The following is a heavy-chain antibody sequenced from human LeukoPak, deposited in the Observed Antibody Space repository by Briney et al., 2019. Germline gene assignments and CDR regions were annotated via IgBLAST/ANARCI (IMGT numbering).Heavy chain of an antibody. CDR1: GFTFSSYS. V-gene: IGHV3-21*01. Sequence: GGSLRLSCAASGFTFSSYSMNWVRQAPGKGLEWVSSISSSSSYIYYADSVKGRFPISRDHAKNSLYLQMNSLRAEDTAVYYCARDRIAVAAVDPWGQGTLVTVSS. CDR2: ISSSSSYI. J-gene: IGHJ5*02. CDR3: ARDRIAVAAVDP. D-gene: IGHD6-19*01.